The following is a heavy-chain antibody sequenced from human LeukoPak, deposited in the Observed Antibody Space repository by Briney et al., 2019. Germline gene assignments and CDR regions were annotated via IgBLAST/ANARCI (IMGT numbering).Heavy chain of an antibody. CDR3: AKVKPRMTTEGYYFDY. Sequence: GGSLRLSCAASGFTFSDYYMSWIRQAPGKGLEWVAFIRYDGSNKYYADSVKGRFTISRDNSKNTLYLQMNSLRAEDTAVYYCAKVKPRMTTEGYYFDYWGQGTLVTVSS. CDR1: GFTFSDYY. J-gene: IGHJ4*02. D-gene: IGHD4-17*01. V-gene: IGHV3-30*02. CDR2: IRYDGSNK.